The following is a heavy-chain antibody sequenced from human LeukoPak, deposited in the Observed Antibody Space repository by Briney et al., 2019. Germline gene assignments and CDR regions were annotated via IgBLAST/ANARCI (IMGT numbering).Heavy chain of an antibody. Sequence: GRSLRLSCAASGFTFSSYGMHWVRQAPGKGLEWVAVISYDGSNTYYADSVKGRFTISRDNSKNTLYLQMNSLRAEDTAVYYCAKELSITIFGVVIPYYYYGMDVWGQGTTVTVSS. CDR2: ISYDGSNT. D-gene: IGHD3-3*01. V-gene: IGHV3-30*18. CDR3: AKELSITIFGVVIPYYYYGMDV. CDR1: GFTFSSYG. J-gene: IGHJ6*02.